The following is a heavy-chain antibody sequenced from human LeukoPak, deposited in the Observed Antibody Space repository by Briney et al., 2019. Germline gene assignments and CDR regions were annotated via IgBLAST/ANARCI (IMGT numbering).Heavy chain of an antibody. CDR1: GFTFSDYY. V-gene: IGHV3-11*01. Sequence: PGGSLRLSCAASGFTFSDYYMSWIRQAPGKGLEWVSYISSSGSTIYYADSVKGRFTISRDNSRSTLYLQMNSLRAEDTAVYYCASHDYYDSSGYYYAYYYYGMDVWGQGTTVTVSS. CDR2: ISSSGSTI. D-gene: IGHD3-22*01. CDR3: ASHDYYDSSGYYYAYYYYGMDV. J-gene: IGHJ6*02.